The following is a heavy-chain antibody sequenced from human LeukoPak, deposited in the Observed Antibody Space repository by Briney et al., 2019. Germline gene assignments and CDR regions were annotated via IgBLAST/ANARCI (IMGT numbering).Heavy chain of an antibody. Sequence: TGGSLRLSCAASGCTFDDYAMHWVRQAPGKGLEWVSGISWNSGSIGYADSVKGRFTISRDNAKNSLYLQMNSLRAEDTALYYCAKDIRMDSRGWFAYWGQGTLVTVSS. CDR3: AKDIRMDSRGWFAY. J-gene: IGHJ4*02. CDR1: GCTFDDYA. D-gene: IGHD6-19*01. CDR2: ISWNSGSI. V-gene: IGHV3-9*01.